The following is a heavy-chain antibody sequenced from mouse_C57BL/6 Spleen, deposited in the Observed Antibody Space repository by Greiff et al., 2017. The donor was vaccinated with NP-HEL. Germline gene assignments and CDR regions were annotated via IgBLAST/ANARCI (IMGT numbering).Heavy chain of an antibody. J-gene: IGHJ1*03. V-gene: IGHV1-81*01. CDR1: GYTFTSYG. CDR3: ARSDGSSYGYFDV. D-gene: IGHD1-1*01. Sequence: VQLQQSGAELARPGASVKLSCKASGYTFTSYGISWVKQRTGQGLEWIGEIYPRSGNTYYNEKFKGKATLTADKSSSTAYMELRSLTSEDSVVYFCARSDGSSYGYFDVWGTGTTVTVSS. CDR2: IYPRSGNT.